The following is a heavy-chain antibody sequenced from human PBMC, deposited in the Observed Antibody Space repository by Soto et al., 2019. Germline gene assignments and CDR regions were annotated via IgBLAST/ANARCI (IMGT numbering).Heavy chain of an antibody. CDR2: INAGNGNT. CDR1: GYTFTSYA. Sequence: ASVKVSCKASGYTFTSYAMHWVRQAPGQRLEWMGWINAGNGNTKYSQKFQGRVTITRDTSASTAYMELSSLGSEDTAVYYCARVGLGCSGGSCYRGAFDIWGQGTMVTVSS. D-gene: IGHD2-15*01. CDR3: ARVGLGCSGGSCYRGAFDI. V-gene: IGHV1-3*01. J-gene: IGHJ3*02.